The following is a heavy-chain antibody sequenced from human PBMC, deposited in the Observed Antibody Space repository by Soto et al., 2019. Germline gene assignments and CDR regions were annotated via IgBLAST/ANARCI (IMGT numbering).Heavy chain of an antibody. D-gene: IGHD6-6*01. CDR3: AKDAGFIASRRHGMDI. CDR1: GFTFSSYA. CDR2: ISGSGGST. V-gene: IGHV3-23*01. J-gene: IGHJ6*02. Sequence: EVQLLESGGGLVQPGGSLRLSCAASGFTFSSYAMSWVRQAPGKGLEWVSAISGSGGSTYYADSVKGRFTISRDNSKNTLYLQMNSLRAEDTAVYYCAKDAGFIASRRHGMDIWGQGTTVTVSS.